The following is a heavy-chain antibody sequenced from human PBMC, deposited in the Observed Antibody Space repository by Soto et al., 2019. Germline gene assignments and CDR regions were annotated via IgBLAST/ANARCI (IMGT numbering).Heavy chain of an antibody. V-gene: IGHV1-69*02. CDR1: GGTFSSYT. Sequence: ASVKVSCKASGGTFSSYTISWVRQAPGQGLEWMGRIIPILGIANYAQKFQGRVTITADKSTSTAYMELSSLRSEDTAVYYCARAPRLGYCSSTSCYYFDYWGQGTLVTVSS. D-gene: IGHD2-2*01. CDR2: IIPILGIA. J-gene: IGHJ4*02. CDR3: ARAPRLGYCSSTSCYYFDY.